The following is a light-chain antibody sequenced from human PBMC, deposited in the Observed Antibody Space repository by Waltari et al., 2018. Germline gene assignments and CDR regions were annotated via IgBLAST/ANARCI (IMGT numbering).Light chain of an antibody. CDR1: SSNIGTTS. V-gene: IGLV1-47*01. CDR3: ATWDDSLSGVV. Sequence: QSVLTQPPSASGTPGQGVPISCSGSSSNIGTTSVSWYQQLPGTAPKLLIYTNNQRPSGVPDRFSGSKSGTSASLAISGLRSEDEADYYCATWDDSLSGVVFGGGTKLTVL. J-gene: IGLJ2*01. CDR2: TNN.